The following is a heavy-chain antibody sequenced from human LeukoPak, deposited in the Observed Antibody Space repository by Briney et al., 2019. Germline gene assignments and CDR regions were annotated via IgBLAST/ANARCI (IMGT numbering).Heavy chain of an antibody. CDR3: AREDTAMDAFDI. D-gene: IGHD5-18*01. Sequence: GASVKVSCKAAGYTFTSYAISWVRQAPGQGLEWMGWLSTYNGKTNYAQKFQGRVIMTTETSASTAYMELRSLRSDDTAVYYCAREDTAMDAFDIWGQGTMVTVSS. CDR2: LSTYNGKT. V-gene: IGHV1-18*01. CDR1: GYTFTSYA. J-gene: IGHJ3*02.